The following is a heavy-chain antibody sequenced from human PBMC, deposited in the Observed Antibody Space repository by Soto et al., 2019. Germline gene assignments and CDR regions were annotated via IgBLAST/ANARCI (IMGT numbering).Heavy chain of an antibody. CDR1: GGSFSGYY. J-gene: IGHJ5*02. D-gene: IGHD5-12*01. Sequence: PSETMSLTCAVDGGSFSGYYWTWIRQPPGTGLEWIGEINHSGSTYYNPSLKSRVTISVDRSKNQFSLKLSSVTAADTAVYYCVGSIGAFWFDPWGQGTLVTVSS. V-gene: IGHV4-34*01. CDR2: INHSGST. CDR3: VGSIGAFWFDP.